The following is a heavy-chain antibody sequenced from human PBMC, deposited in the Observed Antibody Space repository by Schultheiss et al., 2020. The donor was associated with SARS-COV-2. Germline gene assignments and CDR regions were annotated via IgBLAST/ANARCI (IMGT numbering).Heavy chain of an antibody. J-gene: IGHJ4*02. CDR3: ARDSRVGRPGGVLDY. Sequence: GGSLRLSCAASGFTFSSYAMSWVRQAPGKGLEWVSAISGSGGSTYYADSVKDRFAVSRDNSKNTLSVQLNSLRAEDTAVYYCARDSRVGRPGGVLDYWGQGTLVTVSS. V-gene: IGHV3-23*01. D-gene: IGHD3-10*01. CDR2: ISGSGGST. CDR1: GFTFSSYA.